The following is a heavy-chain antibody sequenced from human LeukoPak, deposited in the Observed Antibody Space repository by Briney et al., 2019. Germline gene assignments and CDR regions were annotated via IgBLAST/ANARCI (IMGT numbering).Heavy chain of an antibody. CDR3: ACYSVLGRTFDC. CDR2: VHHSFSS. CDR1: GASMNDYY. Sequence: SETLSLTCAVSGASMNDYYWSWIRQTPEKGLEWIGHVHHSFSSNFSPSLKSRVTMSMETSNSHFSLRVTSVTAADTAVYYCACYSVLGRTFDCWGQGTQVTVSS. V-gene: IGHV4-59*01. J-gene: IGHJ4*02. D-gene: IGHD4-11*01.